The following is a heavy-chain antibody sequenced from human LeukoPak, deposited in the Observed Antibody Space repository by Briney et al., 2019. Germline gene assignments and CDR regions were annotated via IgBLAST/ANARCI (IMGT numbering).Heavy chain of an antibody. V-gene: IGHV5-10-1*01. CDR3: ARHRYSGYDEGALYYFDY. CDR2: IDPSDSYT. CDR1: GYSFTSYW. D-gene: IGHD5-12*01. J-gene: IGHJ4*02. Sequence: GESLKISCKGSGYSFTSYWISWVRQMPGKGLEWMGRIDPSDSYTNYRPSFQGHVTISADKSISTAYLQWSRLKASDTAMYYCARHRYSGYDEGALYYFDYWGQGTMVTVSS.